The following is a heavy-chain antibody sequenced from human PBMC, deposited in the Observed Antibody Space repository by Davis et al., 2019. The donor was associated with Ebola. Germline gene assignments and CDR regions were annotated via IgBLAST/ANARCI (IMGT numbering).Heavy chain of an antibody. Sequence: PGGSLRLSCAASGFTFSSYSMNWVRQAPGKGLEWVSSISSSSSYIYYADSVKGRFTISRDNAKNSLYLQMNSLRAEDTAVYYCARGQLVDTAMVTEYYYYGMDVWGQGTTVTVSS. D-gene: IGHD5-18*01. V-gene: IGHV3-21*01. CDR1: GFTFSSYS. CDR3: ARGQLVDTAMVTEYYYYGMDV. J-gene: IGHJ6*02. CDR2: ISSSSSYI.